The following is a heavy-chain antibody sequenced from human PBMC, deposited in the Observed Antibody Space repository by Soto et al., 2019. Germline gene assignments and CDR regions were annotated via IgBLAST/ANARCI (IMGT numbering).Heavy chain of an antibody. CDR1: GYTFTSYG. Sequence: GASVKVSCKASGYTFTSYGISWVRQAPGQGLEWMGWISAYNGNTNYAQKLQGRVTMTTDTSTSTAYMELRSLRSDDTAVYYCARDLRQWLVESDAFDIWGQGTMVTVSS. V-gene: IGHV1-18*01. CDR3: ARDLRQWLVESDAFDI. J-gene: IGHJ3*02. CDR2: ISAYNGNT. D-gene: IGHD6-19*01.